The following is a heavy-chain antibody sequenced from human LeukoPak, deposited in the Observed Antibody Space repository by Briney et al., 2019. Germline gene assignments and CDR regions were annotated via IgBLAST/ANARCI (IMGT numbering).Heavy chain of an antibody. CDR1: GGSISSYY. J-gene: IGHJ5*02. CDR2: IYPSGST. D-gene: IGHD1-26*01. Sequence: PSETLSLTCTVSGGSISSYYWSWIRQPPGKGLEWIAYIYPSGSTNYNPSLKSRASISLDTSNNLCSLRLSSVTAADTAVYYGARHAIYSGGYSYWFDPWGLGTLVTVSS. V-gene: IGHV4-59*08. CDR3: ARHAIYSGGYSYWFDP.